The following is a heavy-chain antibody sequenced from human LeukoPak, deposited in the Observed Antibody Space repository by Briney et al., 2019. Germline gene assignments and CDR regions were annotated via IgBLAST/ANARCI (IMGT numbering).Heavy chain of an antibody. D-gene: IGHD2-2*01. V-gene: IGHV1-69*06. CDR1: GGTFSSYA. J-gene: IGHJ6*04. CDR3: ARGYCSSTSCHRGYYGMGV. Sequence: ASVKVSCKASGGTFSSYAISWVRQAPGQGLEWMGGIIPIFGTANYAQKFQGRVTITADKSTSTAYMELSSLRSEDTAVYYCARGYCSSTSCHRGYYGMGVWGKGTTVTVSS. CDR2: IIPIFGTA.